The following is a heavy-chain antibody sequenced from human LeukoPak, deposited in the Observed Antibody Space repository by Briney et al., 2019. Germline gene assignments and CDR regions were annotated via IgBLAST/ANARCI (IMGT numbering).Heavy chain of an antibody. CDR3: ARVGYSGYDWKGGYYYYYGMDV. CDR1: GFTFSSYS. J-gene: IGHJ6*02. Sequence: GGSLLLSCAASGFTFSSYSMNWVRQAPGKGLEWGSSISSSSSYIYYADSGKGRFTISRDNAKNSLYLQMNSLRAEDTAVYYCARVGYSGYDWKGGYYYYYGMDVWGQGTTVTVSS. D-gene: IGHD5-12*01. CDR2: ISSSSSYI. V-gene: IGHV3-21*01.